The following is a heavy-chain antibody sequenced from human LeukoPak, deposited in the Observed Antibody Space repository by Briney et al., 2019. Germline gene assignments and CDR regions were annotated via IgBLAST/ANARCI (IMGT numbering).Heavy chain of an antibody. CDR2: ISIGGGST. J-gene: IGHJ4*02. CDR3: AKGDCGGTCLLIDN. V-gene: IGHV3-23*01. D-gene: IGHD2-15*01. CDR1: GFTFSSYA. Sequence: GGSLRLSCAASGFTFSSYAMSWVRQAPGKGLKWVSAISIGGGSTYYADSVKGRFTISGDNSKNTLYLQMNSLRAEDTAVYFCAKGDCGGTCLLIDNWGQGTLVTVSS.